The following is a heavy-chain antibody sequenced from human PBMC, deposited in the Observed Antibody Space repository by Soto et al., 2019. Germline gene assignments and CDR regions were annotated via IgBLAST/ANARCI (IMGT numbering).Heavy chain of an antibody. CDR3: ARRYSSSFDY. V-gene: IGHV4-30-4*01. J-gene: IGHJ4*02. CDR1: GGSIRSGDYY. CDR2: IYYSGST. D-gene: IGHD6-13*01. Sequence: SETLSLTCTVSGGSIRSGDYYWSWIRQPPGKGLESIGYIYYSGSTYYNPSLKSRVTISVDTSKNQFSLKLSSVTAADTAVYYCARRYSSSFDYWGQGTLVTVSS.